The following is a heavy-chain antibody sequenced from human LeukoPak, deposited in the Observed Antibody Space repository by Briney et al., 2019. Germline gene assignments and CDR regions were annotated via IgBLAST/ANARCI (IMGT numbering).Heavy chain of an antibody. Sequence: GASVKVSCKASGYTFTGYYMHWVRQAPGQGLECMGWINPNSGGTNYAQKFQGRVTMTRDTSISTAYMELSRLRSDDTAVYYCARDPGYSGYDVFDYWGQGTLVTVSS. J-gene: IGHJ4*02. CDR2: INPNSGGT. CDR3: ARDPGYSGYDVFDY. V-gene: IGHV1-2*02. D-gene: IGHD5-12*01. CDR1: GYTFTGYY.